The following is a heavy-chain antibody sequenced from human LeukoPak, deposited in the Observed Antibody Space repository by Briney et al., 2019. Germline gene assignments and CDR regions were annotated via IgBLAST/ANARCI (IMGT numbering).Heavy chain of an antibody. J-gene: IGHJ5*02. CDR3: ARSGYSSRNIWFDP. CDR2: IYYSGST. CDR1: GGSISSGDYY. V-gene: IGHV4-30-4*01. Sequence: SETLSLTCTVSGGSISSGDYYWSWIRQPPGKGLEWIGYIYYSGSTYYNPPLKSRVTISVDTSKNQFSLKLSSVTAADTAVYYCARSGYSSRNIWFDPWGREPWSPSPQ. D-gene: IGHD6-13*01.